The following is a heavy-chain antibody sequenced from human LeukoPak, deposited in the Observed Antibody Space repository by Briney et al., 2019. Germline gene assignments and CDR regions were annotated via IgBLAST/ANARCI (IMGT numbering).Heavy chain of an antibody. CDR3: AGIVVVVAATLVDAFDI. CDR2: IYYSGST. D-gene: IGHD2-15*01. CDR1: GGSISSSSYY. J-gene: IGHJ3*02. Sequence: SETLSLTCTVSGGSISSSSYYWGWIRQPPGKGLEWIGSIYYSGSTYYNPSLKSRLTISVDTSKNQFSLKLSSVTAADTAVYYCAGIVVVVAATLVDAFDIWGQGTMVTVSS. V-gene: IGHV4-39*07.